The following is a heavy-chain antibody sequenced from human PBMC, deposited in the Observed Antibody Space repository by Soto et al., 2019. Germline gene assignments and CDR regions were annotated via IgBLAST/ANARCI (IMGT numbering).Heavy chain of an antibody. CDR2: IYYSGST. CDR3: ARDRLDSGSYHFDY. Sequence: SETLSLTCTVSGGSISSYYWSWIRQPPGKGLEWIGYIYYSGSTNYNPSLKSRVTISVDTSKNQFSLKLSSVTAAGTAVYYCARDRLDSGSYHFDYWGQGTLVTVSS. CDR1: GGSISSYY. V-gene: IGHV4-59*01. J-gene: IGHJ4*02. D-gene: IGHD3-10*01.